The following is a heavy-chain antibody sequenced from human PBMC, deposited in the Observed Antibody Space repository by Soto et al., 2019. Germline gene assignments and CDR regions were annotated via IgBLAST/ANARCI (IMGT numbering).Heavy chain of an antibody. V-gene: IGHV3-30*18. CDR2: ITYDGSHQ. CDR1: GFTFSDYG. CDR3: AKGLDCSGWPPAYYGMDV. D-gene: IGHD6-19*01. J-gene: IGHJ6*02. Sequence: QVQVVESGGGVVQPGRSLRLSCTASGFTFSDYGMHWVRQAPGKGLEWVAVITYDGSHQYYADSVKGRFTISRHNSKNTVYVQVNSLRAEDTAVYFCAKGLDCSGWPPAYYGMDVWGQGTTVTVSS.